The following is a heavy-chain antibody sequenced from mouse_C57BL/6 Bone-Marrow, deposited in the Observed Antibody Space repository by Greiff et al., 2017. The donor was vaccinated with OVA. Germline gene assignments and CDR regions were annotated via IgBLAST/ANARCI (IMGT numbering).Heavy chain of an antibody. D-gene: IGHD2-3*01. CDR2: IDPETGGT. J-gene: IGHJ4*01. CDR3: TRKDYDGYYAGYAMDY. Sequence: QVHVKQSGAELVRPGASVTLSCKASGYTFTDYEMHWVKQTPVHGLEWIGAIDPETGGTAYNQKFKGKAILTADKSSSTAYMELRSLTSEDSAVYYCTRKDYDGYYAGYAMDYWGQGTSVTVSS. CDR1: GYTFTDYE. V-gene: IGHV1-15*01.